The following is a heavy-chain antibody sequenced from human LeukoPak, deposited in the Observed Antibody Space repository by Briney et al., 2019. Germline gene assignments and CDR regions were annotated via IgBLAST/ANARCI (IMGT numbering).Heavy chain of an antibody. CDR2: IYSGGST. CDR3: ARDTAPNVWGYYYYGMDV. J-gene: IGHJ6*02. V-gene: IGHV3-66*01. D-gene: IGHD3-16*01. Sequence: GGSLRLSCAASGFTVSSNYMSWVRQAPGKGLEWVSVIYSGGSTYYADSVKGRFTISRDNSKNTLYLQMNSLRAEDTAVYYCARDTAPNVWGYYYYGMDVWGQGTTVTVSS. CDR1: GFTVSSNY.